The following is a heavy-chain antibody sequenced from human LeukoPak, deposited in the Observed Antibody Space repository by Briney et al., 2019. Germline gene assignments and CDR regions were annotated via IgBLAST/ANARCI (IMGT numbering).Heavy chain of an antibody. J-gene: IGHJ4*02. CDR2: ISHDGGNK. V-gene: IGHV3-30*01. CDR1: GITFSNYA. D-gene: IGHD3-22*01. CDR3: ASGHYYDSSGYDY. Sequence: GGSLRLSCAASGITFSNYAMHWVRQAPGKGLEWVAVISHDGGNKFYADSMKGRFTISRDNSKNTLYLQMNSLRAEDSALYYCASGHYYDSSGYDYWGQGTLVTVSS.